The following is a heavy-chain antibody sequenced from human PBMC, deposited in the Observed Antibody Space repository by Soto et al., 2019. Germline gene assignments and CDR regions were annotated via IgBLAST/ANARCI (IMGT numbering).Heavy chain of an antibody. CDR2: IQSGGST. CDR1: EGTGTNKD. CDR3: ARYDVHCSGVRCYGVPMDV. J-gene: IGHJ6*03. Sequence: VLSLRLCYAGSEGTGTNKDRSWVRKATGKGLEWVSLIQSGGSTFYADSVKGRFSISRDNSKNTVYLQMNSLRAEDTAVYYCARYDVHCSGVRCYGVPMDVRGKGTTVPVSS. D-gene: IGHD2-15*01. V-gene: IGHV3-66*01.